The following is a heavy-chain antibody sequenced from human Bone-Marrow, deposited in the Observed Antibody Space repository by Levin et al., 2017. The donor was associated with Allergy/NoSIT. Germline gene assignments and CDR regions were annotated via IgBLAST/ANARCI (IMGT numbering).Heavy chain of an antibody. CDR1: GFTFSSSA. CDR2: IRSKANSYAT. Sequence: LSLPCAASGFTFSSSAMHWVRQASGKGLEWVGRIRSKANSYATAYAASVKGRFTISRDDSKNTAYLQMNSLKTEDTAVYYCVILSDYYDSSGAFDIWGQGTMVTVSS. D-gene: IGHD3-22*01. V-gene: IGHV3-73*01. CDR3: VILSDYYDSSGAFDI. J-gene: IGHJ3*02.